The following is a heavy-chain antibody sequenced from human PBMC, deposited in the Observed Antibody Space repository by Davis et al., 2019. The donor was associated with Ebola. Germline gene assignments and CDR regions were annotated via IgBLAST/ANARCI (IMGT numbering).Heavy chain of an antibody. CDR1: GFTFSSYG. V-gene: IGHV3-33*01. J-gene: IGHJ4*02. CDR3: ARCTGYSSSWLDY. CDR2: IWYDGSNK. Sequence: PGGSLRLSCAASGFTFSSYGMHWVHQAPGKGLEWVAVIWYDGSNKYYADSVKGRFTISRDNSKNTLYLQMNSLRAEDTAVYYCARCTGYSSSWLDYWGQGTLVTVSS. D-gene: IGHD6-13*01.